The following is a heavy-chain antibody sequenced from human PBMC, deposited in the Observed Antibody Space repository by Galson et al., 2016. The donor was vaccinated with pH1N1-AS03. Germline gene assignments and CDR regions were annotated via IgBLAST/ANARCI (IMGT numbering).Heavy chain of an antibody. D-gene: IGHD2/OR15-2a*01. V-gene: IGHV3-30*18. CDR2: MSYDGSTK. Sequence: SLRLSCAASGFTFNRHAMHWVRQAPGKGLEWVAIMSYDGSTKYYTDSVRDRFTIPRDNSKRTLYLHMSSLRAEDTAFYYCAKDLHFYDSYYLDYWGRGTLVIVSS. CDR1: GFTFNRHA. J-gene: IGHJ4*02. CDR3: AKDLHFYDSYYLDY.